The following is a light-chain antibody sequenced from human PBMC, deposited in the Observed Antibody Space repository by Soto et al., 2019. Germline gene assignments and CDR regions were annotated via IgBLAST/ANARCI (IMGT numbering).Light chain of an antibody. J-gene: IGKJ1*01. CDR2: AAS. V-gene: IGKV3-15*01. CDR3: QQYNNWPRT. Sequence: EIVLTQSPGTLSVSPGERSSLACRASQSVSSNLAWYQQKPGQAPRLLIYAASTRATGISTRFSGSGSGTEFTLTISGLQSEDFAVYYCQQYNNWPRTFGQGTKVDI. CDR1: QSVSSN.